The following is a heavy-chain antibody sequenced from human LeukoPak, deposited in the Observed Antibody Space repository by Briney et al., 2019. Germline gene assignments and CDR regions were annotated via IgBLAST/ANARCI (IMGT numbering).Heavy chain of an antibody. J-gene: IGHJ3*02. D-gene: IGHD2-2*01. CDR1: GFTFSDHY. CDR2: SRNKANSYTT. V-gene: IGHV3-72*01. CDR3: ARVSRTYQGAFDI. Sequence: GGSLRLSCAASGFTFSDHYMDWVRQAPGKGLEWVGRSRNKANSYTTEYAAPVKGRFTISRDDSKNSLYLQMNSLKTEDTAVYYCARVSRTYQGAFDIWGQGTMVTVSS.